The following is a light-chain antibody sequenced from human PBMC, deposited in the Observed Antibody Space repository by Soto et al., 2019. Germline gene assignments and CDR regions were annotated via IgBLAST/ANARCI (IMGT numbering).Light chain of an antibody. Sequence: QSVLTQPRSVSGSPGQSVTISCTGTSSDVGGYDYVSWYQQHPGKAPQLVIYDVTKRPSGVPDRFSGSKSGNTASLTISGLQAEDEAEYYCCSYAGSYTYVFGTETKVTVL. CDR1: SSDVGGYDY. CDR2: DVT. V-gene: IGLV2-11*01. J-gene: IGLJ1*01. CDR3: CSYAGSYTYV.